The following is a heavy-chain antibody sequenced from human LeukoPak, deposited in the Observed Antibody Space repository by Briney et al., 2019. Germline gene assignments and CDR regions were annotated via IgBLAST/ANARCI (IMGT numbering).Heavy chain of an antibody. V-gene: IGHV1-46*01. CDR2: INPSGGST. Sequence: ASVKVSCKASGYTFTSYYMHWVRQAPGQGLEWMGIINPSGGSTSYEQKFQGRVTMTRDTSTSTVYMELSSLRSEDPAVYYCARDPHYDSSGYPVFDYWGQGTLVTVSS. J-gene: IGHJ4*02. CDR3: ARDPHYDSSGYPVFDY. D-gene: IGHD3-22*01. CDR1: GYTFTSYY.